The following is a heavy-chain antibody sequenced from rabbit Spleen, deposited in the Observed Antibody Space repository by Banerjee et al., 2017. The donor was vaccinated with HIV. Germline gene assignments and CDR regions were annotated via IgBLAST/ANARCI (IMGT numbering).Heavy chain of an antibody. J-gene: IGHJ4*01. CDR1: GFSISSSYF. V-gene: IGHV1S45*01. CDR2: IYGGSSGNT. CDR3: ARDYVSNDGWSDL. Sequence: QEQLEESGGDLVKPEGSLTLTCTASGFSISSSYFMCWVRQAPGKGLEWIACIYGGSSGNTYYASWAKGRFTISKTSSTTVTLQMKSLTAADTATYFCARDYVSNDGWSDLWGPGTLVTVS. D-gene: IGHD6-1*01.